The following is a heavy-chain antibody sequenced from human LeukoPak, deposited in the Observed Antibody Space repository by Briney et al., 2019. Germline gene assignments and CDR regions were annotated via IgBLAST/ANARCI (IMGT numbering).Heavy chain of an antibody. Sequence: SGGSLRLSCAASGFTFSSYWMGWVRQAPGKGLEWVANIKQDGSEKYYVDSVKGRFTISGDNAKNSLYLQMNSLRAEDTAVYYCASVLLRRFDIAGFDPWGQGTLVTVSS. D-gene: IGHD6-13*01. CDR2: IKQDGSEK. CDR3: ASVLLRRFDIAGFDP. J-gene: IGHJ5*02. V-gene: IGHV3-7*01. CDR1: GFTFSSYW.